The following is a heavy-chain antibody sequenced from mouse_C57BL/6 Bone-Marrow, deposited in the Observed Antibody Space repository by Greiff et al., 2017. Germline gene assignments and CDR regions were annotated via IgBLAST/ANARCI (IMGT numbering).Heavy chain of an antibody. CDR1: GYTFTDYN. J-gene: IGHJ3*01. CDR3: ARLRGLPFFAY. V-gene: IGHV1-22*01. Sequence: VQLKESGPELVKPGASVKMSCKASGYTFTDYNMHWVKQSHGKSLEWIGYINPNNGGTSYNQKFKGKATLTVNKSSSTAYMELRSLTSEDSAVYYCARLRGLPFFAYWGQGTLVTVSA. D-gene: IGHD2-2*01. CDR2: INPNNGGT.